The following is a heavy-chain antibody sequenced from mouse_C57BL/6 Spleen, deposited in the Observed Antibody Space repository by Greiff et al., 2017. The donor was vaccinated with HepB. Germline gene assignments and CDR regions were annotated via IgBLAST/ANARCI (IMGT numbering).Heavy chain of an antibody. J-gene: IGHJ2*01. CDR3: AGCHYGTRYYFDY. CDR2: IYPGDGDT. Sequence: QVQLQQSGPELVKPGASVKISCKASGYAFSSSWMNWVKQRPGKGLEWIGRIYPGDGDTNYNGKFKGKATLTADKSSSTAYMQLSSLTSEDSAVYVCAGCHYGTRYYFDYWGQGTTLTVSS. V-gene: IGHV1-82*01. D-gene: IGHD1-1*01. CDR1: GYAFSSSW.